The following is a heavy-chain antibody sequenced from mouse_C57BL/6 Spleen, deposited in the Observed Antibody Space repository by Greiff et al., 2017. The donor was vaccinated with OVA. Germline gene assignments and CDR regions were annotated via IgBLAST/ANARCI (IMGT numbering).Heavy chain of an antibody. V-gene: IGHV14-4*01. CDR3: TRGGSSGYGAY. J-gene: IGHJ3*01. D-gene: IGHD3-2*02. Sequence: EVQLQQSGAELVRPGASVKLSCTASGFNIKDDYMHWVKQRPEQGLEWIGCIDPENGDTEYASKFQGKATITADTSSNTAYLQLSSLTSEDTAVYYCTRGGSSGYGAYWGQGTLVTVSA. CDR2: IDPENGDT. CDR1: GFNIKDDY.